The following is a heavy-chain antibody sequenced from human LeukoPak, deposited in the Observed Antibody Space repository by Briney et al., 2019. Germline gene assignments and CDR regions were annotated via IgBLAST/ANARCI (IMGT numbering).Heavy chain of an antibody. CDR2: IIPIFATP. Sequence: SVKVSCKASGGTFSSYAVSWVRQAPGQGLEWIGGIIPIFATPDYAQKFRGRVSITTDESTSTAYMELSSLRSEDTALYYCVRGPLYYDLSTGYPPSEMYYFDYWGQGTLVTVSS. D-gene: IGHD3-9*01. CDR1: GGTFSSYA. CDR3: VRGPLYYDLSTGYPPSEMYYFDY. V-gene: IGHV1-69*05. J-gene: IGHJ4*02.